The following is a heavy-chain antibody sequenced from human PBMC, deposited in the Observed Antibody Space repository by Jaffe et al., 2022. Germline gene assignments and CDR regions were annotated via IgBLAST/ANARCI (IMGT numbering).Heavy chain of an antibody. J-gene: IGHJ6*03. D-gene: IGHD3-9*01. CDR1: GYTFTSYY. V-gene: IGHV1-46*01. Sequence: QVQLVQSGAEVKKPGASVKVSCKASGYTFTSYYMHWVRQAPGQGLEWMGIINPSGGSTSYAQKFQGRVTMTRDTSTSTVYMELSSLRSEDTAVYYCARGASTGYYSYYYYYMDVWGKGTTVTVSS. CDR2: INPSGGST. CDR3: ARGASTGYYSYYYYYMDV.